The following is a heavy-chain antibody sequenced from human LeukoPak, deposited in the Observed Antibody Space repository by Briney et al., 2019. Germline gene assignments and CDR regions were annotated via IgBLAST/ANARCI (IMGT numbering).Heavy chain of an antibody. J-gene: IGHJ5*02. Sequence: PGGALRLSCAASGFTFSTYSMHWVRQAPGTGLVWLSRITSDGISTTSADSVKGRFTISRDNAKNTAYLQMNSLRAEDTAVYYCVTYGSRSPAWGQGTLVTV. CDR3: VTYGSRSPA. D-gene: IGHD3-10*01. V-gene: IGHV3-74*01. CDR2: ITSDGIST. CDR1: GFTFSTYS.